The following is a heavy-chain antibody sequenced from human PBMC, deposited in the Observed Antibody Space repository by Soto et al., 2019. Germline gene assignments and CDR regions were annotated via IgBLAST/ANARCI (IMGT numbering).Heavy chain of an antibody. D-gene: IGHD3-10*01. CDR3: ASPPDLGSGNS. CDR1: GGSISSSSYY. Sequence: QLQLQESGPGLVKPSETLSLTCTVSGGSISSSSYYWGWIRQPPGKGLEWIGSIYYSGSTYYNPSLKSRVTLSVDPSKNQSSRKPTSVTASDPAVNFFASPPDLGSGNSWGQGTLVTVSS. CDR2: IYYSGST. J-gene: IGHJ4*02. V-gene: IGHV4-39*01.